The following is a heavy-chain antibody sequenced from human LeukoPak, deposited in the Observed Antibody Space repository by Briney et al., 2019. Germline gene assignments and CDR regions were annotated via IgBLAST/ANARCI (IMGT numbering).Heavy chain of an antibody. CDR1: GGSISSYY. CDR3: AREVGTGYLDY. CDR2: IYYSGST. J-gene: IGHJ4*02. V-gene: IGHV4-59*01. D-gene: IGHD1-1*01. Sequence: PSETLSLTCTVSGGSISSYYWSWIRQPPGKGLERIGYIYYSGSTNYNPSLKSRVTISVDTPKNQFSLKLSSVTAADTAVYYCAREVGTGYLDYWGQGTLVTVSS.